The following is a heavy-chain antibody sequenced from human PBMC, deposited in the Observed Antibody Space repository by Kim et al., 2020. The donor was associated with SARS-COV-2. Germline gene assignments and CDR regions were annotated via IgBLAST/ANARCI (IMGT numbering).Heavy chain of an antibody. V-gene: IGHV4-59*13. CDR3: ARANYFDS. CDR1: GGSIINYY. Sequence: SETLSLTCSVSGGSIINYYWSWIRQPPGKGLEWIGSLYYSGSTTYNPSLKSRLTLSVDTSKNQFSLKLGSVTAADTAVYYCARANYFDSCGQGTLVTVAS. J-gene: IGHJ4*02. CDR2: LYYSGST.